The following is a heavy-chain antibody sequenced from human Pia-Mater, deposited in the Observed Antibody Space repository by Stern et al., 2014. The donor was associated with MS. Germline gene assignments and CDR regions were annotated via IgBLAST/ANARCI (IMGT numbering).Heavy chain of an antibody. J-gene: IGHJ4*02. Sequence: VQLVQSGAELIRPGESLKISCKGSGFKFSIYWIAWVRQMPGKGLEWMGIIYPGDSKTRYSPSFQGKVTMSADKSTSTAYLQWSSLNASDTAMYFCARQTTAWASDVWGQGTLVTVSS. D-gene: IGHD1-14*01. CDR3: ARQTTAWASDV. CDR1: GFKFSIYW. CDR2: IYPGDSKT. V-gene: IGHV5-51*01.